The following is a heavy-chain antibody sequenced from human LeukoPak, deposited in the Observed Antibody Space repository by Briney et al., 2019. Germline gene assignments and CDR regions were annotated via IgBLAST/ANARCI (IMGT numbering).Heavy chain of an antibody. CDR3: ARVPKYRYYFDC. CDR2: ISYDGSNK. V-gene: IGHV3-30*04. Sequence: QSGGSLRLSCAASGFTFSSYAMHWVRQAPGKGLEWVAVISYDGSNKYYADSVKGRFTISRDNSKDTLYLQMNSLRAEDTAVYYCARVPKYRYYFDCWGQGTLVTVSS. D-gene: IGHD2-2*02. J-gene: IGHJ4*02. CDR1: GFTFSSYA.